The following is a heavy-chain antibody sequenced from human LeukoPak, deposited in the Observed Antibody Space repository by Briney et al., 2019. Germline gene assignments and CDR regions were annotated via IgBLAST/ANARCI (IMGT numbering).Heavy chain of an antibody. J-gene: IGHJ5*02. CDR2: IYTSGST. CDR1: GYSISSGYY. V-gene: IGHV4-4*07. D-gene: IGHD6-13*01. Sequence: SETLSLTCTVSGYSISSGYYWSWIRQPAGKGLEWIGRIYTSGSTNYNPSLKSRVTMSVDTSKNQFSLKLSSVTAADTAVYYCARDRDSSSWRSWFDPWGQGTLVTVSS. CDR3: ARDRDSSSWRSWFDP.